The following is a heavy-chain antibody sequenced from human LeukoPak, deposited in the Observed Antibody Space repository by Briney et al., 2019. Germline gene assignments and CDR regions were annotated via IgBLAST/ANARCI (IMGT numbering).Heavy chain of an antibody. V-gene: IGHV3-7*01. D-gene: IGHD4-17*01. CDR3: ARDSWYGDPYYFDY. J-gene: IGHJ4*02. Sequence: GGSLRLSCAASGFTFSSYWMSWVRQAPGKGLEWVANIKQDGSEKYYVDSVKGRFTISRDNAKNSLYLQMNSLRAEDTAVYYCARDSWYGDPYYFDYWGQETLVTVSS. CDR2: IKQDGSEK. CDR1: GFTFSSYW.